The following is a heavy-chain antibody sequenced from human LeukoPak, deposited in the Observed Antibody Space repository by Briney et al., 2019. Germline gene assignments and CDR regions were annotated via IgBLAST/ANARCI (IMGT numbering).Heavy chain of an antibody. D-gene: IGHD2-2*01. CDR3: ARSRVVVVPAAMNY. Sequence: PGGSLTLSCAASGFTFSSYAMHWVRQAPGKGLEGVGVISYDGSNKYYADSVQGRFTISRDNSKNTLYLQMNSLRAEDTAVYYCARSRVVVVPAAMNYWGQGTLVSVSS. V-gene: IGHV3-30*04. J-gene: IGHJ4*02. CDR2: ISYDGSNK. CDR1: GFTFSSYA.